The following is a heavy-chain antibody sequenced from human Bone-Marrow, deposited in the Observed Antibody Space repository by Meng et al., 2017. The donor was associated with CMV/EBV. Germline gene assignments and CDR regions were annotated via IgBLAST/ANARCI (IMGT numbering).Heavy chain of an antibody. CDR1: GFTFSSYA. J-gene: IGHJ4*02. Sequence: GGSLRLSCAASGFTFSSYAMTWVRQAPGKGLEWVSAISGLGGSTYYADSVKGRFTISRDNSKNTLYLQMNSLRAEDTAVYYCARDPGADFHFDYWGQGTLVTVSS. D-gene: IGHD3-3*01. V-gene: IGHV3-23*01. CDR2: ISGLGGST. CDR3: ARDPGADFHFDY.